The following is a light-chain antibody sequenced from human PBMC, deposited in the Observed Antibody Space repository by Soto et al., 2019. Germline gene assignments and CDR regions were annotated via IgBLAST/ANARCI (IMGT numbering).Light chain of an antibody. CDR3: QQTYTAPRT. J-gene: IGKJ1*01. CDR2: GAS. V-gene: IGKV1-39*01. Sequence: DIQMTQSPSSLSASVGDRVTITCRASQSITIYLNWYQQQPGKAPSLLIYGASTLQTGVPSRFSGSGSMTDFTLTISDLQPEDFATYYCQQTYTAPRTFGQGTKVDI. CDR1: QSITIY.